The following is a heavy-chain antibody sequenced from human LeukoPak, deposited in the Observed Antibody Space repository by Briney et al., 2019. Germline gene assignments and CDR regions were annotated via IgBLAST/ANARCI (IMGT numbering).Heavy chain of an antibody. V-gene: IGHV3-66*01. CDR2: LSSTGNT. Sequence: GGSLRLSCAASGFTVSRNYMNWVRQAPGKGLEWVSLLSSTGNTSYADSVKGRFTISRHSSKNTLYLQMNSLRAEDTAVYYCAKSGRNWAYLEYWGQGTLVTVSS. CDR1: GFTVSRNY. J-gene: IGHJ4*02. D-gene: IGHD7-27*01. CDR3: AKSGRNWAYLEY.